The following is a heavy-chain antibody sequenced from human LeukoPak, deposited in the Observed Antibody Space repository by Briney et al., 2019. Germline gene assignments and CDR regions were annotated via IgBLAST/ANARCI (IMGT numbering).Heavy chain of an antibody. J-gene: IGHJ4*02. V-gene: IGHV4-59*12. Sequence: PSETLSLTCTVSGGSISSYYWSWIRQPPGKGLEYIGYIYYSGSTNYNPSLKSRVTISVDTSKNQFSLKLSSVTAADTAVYYCASAEYCSSAPGYWGQGTLVTVSS. CDR1: GGSISSYY. CDR3: ASAEYCSSAPGY. D-gene: IGHD6-6*01. CDR2: IYYSGST.